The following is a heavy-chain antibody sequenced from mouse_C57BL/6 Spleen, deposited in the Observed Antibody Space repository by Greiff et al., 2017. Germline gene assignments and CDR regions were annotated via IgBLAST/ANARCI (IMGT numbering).Heavy chain of an antibody. CDR2: ISSGGSYT. CDR3: ARRGVTTRGYAMDY. CDR1: GFTFSSYG. Sequence: EVQGVESGGDLVKPGGSLKLSCAASGFTFSSYGMSWVRQTPDKRLEWVATISSGGSYTYYPDSVKGRFTISRDNAKNTLYLQMSSLKSEDTAMYYCARRGVTTRGYAMDYWGQGTSVTVSS. D-gene: IGHD2-5*01. V-gene: IGHV5-6*01. J-gene: IGHJ4*01.